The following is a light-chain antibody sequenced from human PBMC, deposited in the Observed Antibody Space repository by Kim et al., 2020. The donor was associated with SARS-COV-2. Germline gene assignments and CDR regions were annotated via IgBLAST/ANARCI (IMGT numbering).Light chain of an antibody. CDR3: QTWGTGIQAV. CDR2: LNSDGSH. Sequence: QPVLTQSPSASASLGASVKLTCTLSSGHSSYAIAWHQQQPEKGPRYLMKLNSDGSHSKGDGIPDRFSGSSSGAERYLTISSLQFEDEADYYCQTWGTGIQAVFGGGTQLTVL. CDR1: SGHSSYA. J-gene: IGLJ7*01. V-gene: IGLV4-69*01.